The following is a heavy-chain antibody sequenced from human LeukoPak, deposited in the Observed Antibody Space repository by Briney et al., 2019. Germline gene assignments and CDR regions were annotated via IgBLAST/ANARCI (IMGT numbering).Heavy chain of an antibody. V-gene: IGHV4-34*01. Sequence: SETLSLTCAVYGGSFSGYYWSWIRQPPGKGLEWIGEINHSGSTYYNPSLKSRVTISVDTSKNQFSLKLSSVTAADTAVYYCARGRYCSSTSCYDFQHWGQGTLVTVSS. D-gene: IGHD2-2*01. CDR2: INHSGST. CDR1: GGSFSGYY. CDR3: ARGRYCSSTSCYDFQH. J-gene: IGHJ1*01.